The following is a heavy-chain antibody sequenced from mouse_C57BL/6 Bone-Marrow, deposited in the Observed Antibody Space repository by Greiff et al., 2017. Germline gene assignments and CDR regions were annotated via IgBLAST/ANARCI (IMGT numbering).Heavy chain of an antibody. Sequence: VQLQQSGAELVRPGASVKLSCTASGFNIKDDYMHWVKQRPEQGLAWIGWIDPENGDTEYASKFQGKATITADTSSNTAYLQLSRLTSEDTAVYYGTLSDGYYPAWFAYWGQGTLVTVSA. V-gene: IGHV14-4*01. CDR3: TLSDGYYPAWFAY. J-gene: IGHJ3*01. D-gene: IGHD2-3*01. CDR1: GFNIKDDY. CDR2: IDPENGDT.